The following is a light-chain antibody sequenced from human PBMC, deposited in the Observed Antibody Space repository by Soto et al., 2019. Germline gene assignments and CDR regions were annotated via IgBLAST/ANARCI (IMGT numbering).Light chain of an antibody. CDR2: EVS. Sequence: QSDLTQPPSASGSPGQSVTISCTGTSSDVGGYNYVSWYQQHPGKAPKLMIYEVSKRPSGVPDRFSGSKSGNTASLTVSGLQAEDEADYYCSSYVGSNNLVFGGGTQLTVL. V-gene: IGLV2-8*01. CDR1: SSDVGGYNY. CDR3: SSYVGSNNLV. J-gene: IGLJ3*02.